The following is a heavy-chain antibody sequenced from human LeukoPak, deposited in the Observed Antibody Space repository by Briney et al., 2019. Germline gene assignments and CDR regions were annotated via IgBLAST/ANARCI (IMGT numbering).Heavy chain of an antibody. J-gene: IGHJ3*02. V-gene: IGHV1-69*13. CDR2: IIPIFGTA. CDR1: GYTFTTLD. CDR3: ARWVVVPAVKGAFDI. D-gene: IGHD2-2*01. Sequence: SVKVSCKASGYTFTTLDINWVRQAPGQGLEWMGGIIPIFGTANYAQKFQGRVTITADESTSTAYMELSSLRSEDTAVYYCARWVVVPAVKGAFDIWGQGTMVTVSS.